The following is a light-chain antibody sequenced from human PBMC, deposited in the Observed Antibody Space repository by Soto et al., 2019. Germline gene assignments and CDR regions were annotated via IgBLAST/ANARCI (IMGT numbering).Light chain of an antibody. CDR3: QSYDSSLSGYV. CDR2: GNT. V-gene: IGLV1-40*01. Sequence: QSVLTQPTSVSGAPGQRVTISCTGSSSNIGAGFDVHWYQQFPGTAPKLLIYGNTDRPSGVPDRFSDSKSGTSAALAITGLQAEDEADYYCQSYDSSLSGYVFGTGTKVTVL. CDR1: SSNIGAGFD. J-gene: IGLJ1*01.